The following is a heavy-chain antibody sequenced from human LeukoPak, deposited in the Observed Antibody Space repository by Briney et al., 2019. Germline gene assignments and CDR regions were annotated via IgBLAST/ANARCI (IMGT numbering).Heavy chain of an antibody. CDR3: ARDGSGSYYKYFQH. J-gene: IGHJ1*01. V-gene: IGHV3-21*01. Sequence: GGSLRLSCAASGFTFSTYSMKWVRQAPGKGLEWVSSLSSSSTYIYYADSVKGRFTISRDNAKNSLYLQMNSLRDEDTAVYHCARDGSGSYYKYFQHWGQGTLVTVSS. CDR2: LSSSSTYI. D-gene: IGHD3-10*01. CDR1: GFTFSTYS.